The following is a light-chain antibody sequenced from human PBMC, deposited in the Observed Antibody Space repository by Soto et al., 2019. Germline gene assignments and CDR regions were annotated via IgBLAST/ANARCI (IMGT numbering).Light chain of an antibody. V-gene: IGKV3-20*01. J-gene: IGKJ2*01. CDR2: GAS. Sequence: EVVLTQSPGTLSLSPGERATLSCRASQSVSNSYLAWYQQKPGQAPRLLIYGASSRATGMPDRFSGSGSGTDFTLTISRLEPEDLAVYYCQQYGSSPRTFGQGTKLEI. CDR1: QSVSNSY. CDR3: QQYGSSPRT.